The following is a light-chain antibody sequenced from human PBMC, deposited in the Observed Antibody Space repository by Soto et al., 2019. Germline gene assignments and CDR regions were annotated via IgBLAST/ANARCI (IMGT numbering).Light chain of an antibody. CDR3: QQYGGVPYT. J-gene: IGKJ2*01. V-gene: IGKV1-17*01. CDR1: QGIRNE. CDR2: DAS. Sequence: DIQMTQSPSSLSASVGDRVTITCRASQGIRNELGWYQQKPGKAPKRLIYDASILQGGVPSRFSGSGSGTEFTLTISSLQPEDFAIYYCQQYGGVPYTFGQGTKLEIK.